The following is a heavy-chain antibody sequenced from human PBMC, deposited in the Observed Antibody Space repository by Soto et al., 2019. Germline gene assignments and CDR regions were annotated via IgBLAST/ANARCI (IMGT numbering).Heavy chain of an antibody. D-gene: IGHD3-9*01. V-gene: IGHV3-23*01. CDR3: AKEGGRRDLTGREDYYYYYYGMDV. J-gene: IGHJ6*02. Sequence: SLRLSCAASGFTFSSYAMSWVRQAPGKGLEWVSAISGSGGSTYYADSVKGRFTISRDNSKNTLYLQMNSLRAEDTAVYYCAKEGGRRDLTGREDYYYYYYGMDVWGQGTTVTVSS. CDR1: GFTFSSYA. CDR2: ISGSGGST.